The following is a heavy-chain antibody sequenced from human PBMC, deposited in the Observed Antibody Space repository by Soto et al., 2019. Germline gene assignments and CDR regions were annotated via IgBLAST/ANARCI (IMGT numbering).Heavy chain of an antibody. CDR1: GVSFSTYS. D-gene: IGHD6-19*01. J-gene: IGHJ4*02. Sequence: GGSLRLCCGASGVSFSTYSMHWVRQAPGKGLEWVAVISYDGSNKYYVDSVQGRFTISRDNSKNTLYLQMNSLRAEDTAVYYCAKLDSGWYFEYWGQGTLVTVSS. CDR2: ISYDGSNK. V-gene: IGHV3-30*18. CDR3: AKLDSGWYFEY.